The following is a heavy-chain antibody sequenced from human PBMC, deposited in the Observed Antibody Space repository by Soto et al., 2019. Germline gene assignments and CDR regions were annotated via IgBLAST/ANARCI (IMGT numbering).Heavy chain of an antibody. J-gene: IGHJ6*02. Sequence: GGSLRLSCAASGFTFSSYAMSWVRQAPGKGLEWVSAIAGGTGSTYYADSVKGRFTISRDNSKNTVYLQLNSLRAEDTAVYYCAKDYYGVDVWGQGTTVTVSS. CDR3: AKDYYGVDV. CDR1: GFTFSSYA. CDR2: IAGGTGST. V-gene: IGHV3-23*01.